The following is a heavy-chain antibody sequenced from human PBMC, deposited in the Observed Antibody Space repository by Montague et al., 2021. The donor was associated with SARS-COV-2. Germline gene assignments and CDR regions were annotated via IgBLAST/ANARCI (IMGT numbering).Heavy chain of an antibody. D-gene: IGHD2-8*01. Sequence: LRLSFAASGFSFSSFSMHWVRQAPGKGLESLAVVSTDVNEKYYSGSVRGRFTISRDNSKNTVSLQVNSLRVEDTAVYYCVRDPGMNGLDIWGQGTRVTVSS. CDR2: VSTDVNEK. CDR3: VRDPGMNGLDI. J-gene: IGHJ3*02. V-gene: IGHV3-30*04. CDR1: GFSFSSFS.